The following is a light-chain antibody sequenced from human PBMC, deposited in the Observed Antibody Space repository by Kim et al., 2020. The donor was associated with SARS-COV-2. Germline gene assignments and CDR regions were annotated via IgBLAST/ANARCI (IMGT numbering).Light chain of an antibody. CDR1: SLRSYY. CDR2: GKN. Sequence: SSELTQDPAVSVALGQTVRITCQGDSLRSYYASWYQQKPGQAPVLVIYGKNNRPSGIPDRFSSSSSGNTASLTITGAQAEDEADYYCNSRDSSGNHLNVFGTGTKVTVL. CDR3: NSRDSSGNHLNV. J-gene: IGLJ1*01. V-gene: IGLV3-19*01.